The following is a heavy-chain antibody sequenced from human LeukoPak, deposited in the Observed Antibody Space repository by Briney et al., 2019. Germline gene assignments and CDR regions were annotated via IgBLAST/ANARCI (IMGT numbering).Heavy chain of an antibody. CDR2: IYYSGST. V-gene: IGHV4-39*01. CDR3: ASGYYDYVWGSYLFDY. D-gene: IGHD3-16*02. CDR1: GGSISSSSYY. Sequence: SETLSLTCTVSGGSISSSSYYWGWIRQPPGKGLEWIGSIYYSGSTYYNPSLKSRVTISVDTSKNQFSLKLSSVTAADTAVYYCASGYYDYVWGSYLFDYWGQGTLVTVSS. J-gene: IGHJ4*02.